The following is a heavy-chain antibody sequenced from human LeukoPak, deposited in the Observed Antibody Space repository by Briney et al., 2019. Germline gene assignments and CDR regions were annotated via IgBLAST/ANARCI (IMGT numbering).Heavy chain of an antibody. CDR3: ARAPLSAAGTAVDY. V-gene: IGHV4-59*01. D-gene: IGHD6-13*01. J-gene: IGHJ4*02. CDR1: GGSISSYY. CDR2: IYYSGST. Sequence: SETLSLTCTASGGSISSYYWSWIRQPPGKGLEWIGYIYYSGSTNYNPSLKSRVTISVDTSKNQFSLKLSSVTAADTAVYYCARAPLSAAGTAVDYWGQGTLVTISS.